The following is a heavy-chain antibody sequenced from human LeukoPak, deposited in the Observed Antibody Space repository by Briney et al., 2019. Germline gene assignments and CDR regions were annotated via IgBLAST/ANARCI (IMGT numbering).Heavy chain of an antibody. CDR1: GGSISNDNYY. V-gene: IGHV4-30-4*01. J-gene: IGHJ4*02. CDR2: MSYSGRT. D-gene: IGHD6-13*01. CDR3: ARGAGPFDS. Sequence: PSETLSLTCTVSGGSISNDNYYWSWVRQPPGKALEWIAYMSYSGRTAFNPSLKSRLSMSVDTSKNQFSLKLNSVTAADTAVYYCARGAGPFDSWGQGTLVTVSS.